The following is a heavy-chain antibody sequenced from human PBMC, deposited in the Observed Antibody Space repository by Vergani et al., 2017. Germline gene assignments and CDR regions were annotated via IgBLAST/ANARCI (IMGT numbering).Heavy chain of an antibody. V-gene: IGHV1-46*03. J-gene: IGHJ4*02. CDR1: GYTFSNYY. Sequence: QVQVVQSGAEVKKSGASVKVSCKTSGYTFSNYYMHWVRQAPGQVLEWMGIINPSGGHTNYAQKFQGRVTMTRDTSTSTVYMDLSSLRSEDTAIYYCARGDYGILTGYRYWGQGTLVTVSA. D-gene: IGHD3-9*01. CDR2: INPSGGHT. CDR3: ARGDYGILTGYRY.